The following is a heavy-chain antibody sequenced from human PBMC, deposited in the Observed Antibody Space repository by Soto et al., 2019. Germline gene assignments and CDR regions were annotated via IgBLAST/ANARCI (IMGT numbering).Heavy chain of an antibody. V-gene: IGHV3-23*01. CDR3: AHNCGVDGHSVFFY. CDR2: ISGGGGRS. Sequence: EVQLLESGGGLVQPGGSLRLSCAASGFTFSNYAMSWVRQAPGKGLEWVSGISGGGGRSYYADSVKGRFTISRDNSKKTLYLQMNSLSDEATAVYYCAHNCGVDGHSVFFYWGHGTLVIVSS. D-gene: IGHD2-21*01. J-gene: IGHJ4*01. CDR1: GFTFSNYA.